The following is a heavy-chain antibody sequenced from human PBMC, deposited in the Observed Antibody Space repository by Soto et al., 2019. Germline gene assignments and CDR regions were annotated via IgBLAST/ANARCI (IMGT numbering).Heavy chain of an antibody. CDR1: GYSFTSYW. V-gene: IGHV5-10-1*01. J-gene: IGHJ6*02. D-gene: IGHD2-2*01. CDR2: IDPSDSYT. Sequence: PGESLKISCKGSGYSFTSYWISWVRQMPGKGLEWMGRIDPSDSYTNYSPSFQGHVTISADKSISTAYLQWSSLKASDTAMYYCAAGIVVVPAATLRDYYYGMDVWGQGTTVTVS. CDR3: AAGIVVVPAATLRDYYYGMDV.